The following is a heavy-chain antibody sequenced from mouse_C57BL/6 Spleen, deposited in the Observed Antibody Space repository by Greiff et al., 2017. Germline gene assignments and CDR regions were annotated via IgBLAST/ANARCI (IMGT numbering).Heavy chain of an antibody. V-gene: IGHV1-80*01. CDR2: IYPGDGDT. CDR3: ARGGNYFLSYAMDY. Sequence: VQLQQSGASVKISCKASGYAFSSYWMNWVKQRPGKGLEWIGQIYPGDGDTNYNGKSKGKATLTADKSSSTAYMQLSSLTSEDSAVYFCARGGNYFLSYAMDYWGQGTSVTVSS. J-gene: IGHJ4*01. D-gene: IGHD2-1*01. CDR1: GYAFSSYW.